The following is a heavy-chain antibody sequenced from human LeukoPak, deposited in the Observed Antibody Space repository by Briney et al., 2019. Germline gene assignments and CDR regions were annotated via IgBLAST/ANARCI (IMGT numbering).Heavy chain of an antibody. Sequence: GGSLRLSCAASGFTFSNYWMSWVRQAPGKGLEWVANIKQDGSEKYYVDSVKGRFTISRDNAKNTLYLQMNSLRAEDTAVYYCARAVYGSGSCMGVWGKGTTVTVSS. CDR2: IKQDGSEK. CDR1: GFTFSNYW. CDR3: ARAVYGSGSCMGV. J-gene: IGHJ6*03. D-gene: IGHD3-10*01. V-gene: IGHV3-7*01.